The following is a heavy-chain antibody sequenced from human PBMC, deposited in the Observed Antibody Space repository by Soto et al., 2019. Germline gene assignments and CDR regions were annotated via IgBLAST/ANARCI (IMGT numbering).Heavy chain of an antibody. V-gene: IGHV1-3*01. J-gene: IGHJ4*02. D-gene: IGHD3-16*01. CDR2: ISAGDGNT. CDR1: GYTFTSYA. CDR3: ARATGYDYVWGSYGY. Sequence: ASVKVSCKASGYTFTSYAMHWVRQAPGQRLEWMGWISAGDGNTNYSQKLQGRVTMTTDTSTSTAYMELRSLRSDDTAVYYCARATGYDYVWGSYGYWGQGTLVTSPQ.